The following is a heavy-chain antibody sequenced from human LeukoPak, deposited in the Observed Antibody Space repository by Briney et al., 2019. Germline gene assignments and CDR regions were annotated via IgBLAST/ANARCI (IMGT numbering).Heavy chain of an antibody. J-gene: IGHJ4*02. D-gene: IGHD4-11*01. CDR3: ARVSSYSPYFDY. Sequence: GGSLRLSCAASGFTVSSNYMSWVRQAPGKGLEWVSVIYSGGSTYYADSVKGRFTISRDNSKNTLYLQMNSLRAEDTAVYYCARVSSYSPYFDYWGRGTLVTVSS. CDR2: IYSGGST. V-gene: IGHV3-66*02. CDR1: GFTVSSNY.